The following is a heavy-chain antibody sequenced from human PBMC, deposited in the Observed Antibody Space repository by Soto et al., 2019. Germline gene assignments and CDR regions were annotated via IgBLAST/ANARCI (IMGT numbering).Heavy chain of an antibody. CDR2: ISAYNGNT. CDR1: GYTFTSYG. V-gene: IGHV1-18*04. D-gene: IGHD4-4*01. CDR3: ARDRMNKVNTFYYYGMDV. Sequence: ASVKVSCKASGYTFTSYGISWVRQAPGQGLEWMGWISAYNGNTNYAQKLQGRVTMTTDTSTSTAYMELRSLRSDDTAVYYCARDRMNKVNTFYYYGMDVWGQGTTVTVSS. J-gene: IGHJ6*02.